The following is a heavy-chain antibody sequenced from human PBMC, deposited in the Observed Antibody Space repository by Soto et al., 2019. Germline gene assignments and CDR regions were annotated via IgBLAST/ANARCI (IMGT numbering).Heavy chain of an antibody. J-gene: IGHJ4*02. CDR1: GGTFGSDA. V-gene: IGHV1-69*13. CDR3: ARASGYVSGWYHDY. CDR2: LIPILGTT. Sequence: SVKVSCKASGGTFGSDAVSWVRQAPGQGLEWMGGLIPILGTTHYAQKFQGRVTITADESTNTAYMELSSLRSDDTAVYYCARASGYVSGWYHDYWGQGTRVTVST. D-gene: IGHD6-19*01.